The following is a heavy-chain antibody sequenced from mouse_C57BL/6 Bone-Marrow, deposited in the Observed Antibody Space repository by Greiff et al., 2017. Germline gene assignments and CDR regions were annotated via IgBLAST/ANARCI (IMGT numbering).Heavy chain of an antibody. CDR2: IYPSDRDT. J-gene: IGHJ3*01. CDR3: APSIYYYSTGCAY. CDR1: GYTFTSYW. Sequence: QVQLQQPGAELVKPGASVKVSCKASGYTFTSYWMHWVKQRPGQGLEWIGRIYPSDRDTNYNQKFKGKATLPVNNSSSTAYMQLSSLTSEDSAVYYCAPSIYYYSTGCAYWGQGTLVTVSA. V-gene: IGHV1-74*01. D-gene: IGHD1-1*01.